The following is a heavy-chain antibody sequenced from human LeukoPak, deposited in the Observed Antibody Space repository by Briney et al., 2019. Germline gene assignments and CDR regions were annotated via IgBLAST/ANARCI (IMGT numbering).Heavy chain of an antibody. CDR3: AREAYASGSFRTDYYYMDV. CDR2: ISPTSGGT. D-gene: IGHD3-10*01. CDR1: GYSFTGYY. V-gene: IGHV1-2*02. J-gene: IGHJ6*03. Sequence: ASVKVSCKASGYSFTGYYMHWVRQAPGQGLEWMGWISPTSGGTNYAQKFQGRVTMTRDTSISTAYMELSRLRSDDTAVYYCAREAYASGSFRTDYYYMDVWGKGTTVTISS.